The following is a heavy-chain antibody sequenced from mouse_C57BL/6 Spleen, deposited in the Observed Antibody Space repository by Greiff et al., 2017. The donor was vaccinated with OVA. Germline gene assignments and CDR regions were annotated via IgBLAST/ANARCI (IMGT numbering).Heavy chain of an antibody. CDR2: IYPGDGDT. CDR3: ARGGIYDGYYGGYFDV. V-gene: IGHV1-82*01. J-gene: IGHJ1*03. CDR1: GYAFSSSW. Sequence: QVQLKESGPELVKPGASVKISCKASGYAFSSSWMNWVKQRPGKGLEWIGRIYPGDGDTNYNGKFKGKATLTADKSSSTAYMQLSSLTSEDSAVYFCARGGIYDGYYGGYFDVWGRGTTVTVSS. D-gene: IGHD2-3*01.